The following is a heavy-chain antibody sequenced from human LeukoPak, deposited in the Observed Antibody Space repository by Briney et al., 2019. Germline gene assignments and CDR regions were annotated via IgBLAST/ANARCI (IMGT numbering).Heavy chain of an antibody. Sequence: PSETLSLTYTVSGGSISSYYWSWIRQPPGKGLEWIGYIYYSGSTNYNPSLKSRVTISVDTSKNQFSLKLSSVTAADTAVYYCARDPDGSGSYSWGQGTLVTVSS. V-gene: IGHV4-59*01. CDR3: ARDPDGSGSYS. J-gene: IGHJ5*02. CDR2: IYYSGST. D-gene: IGHD3-10*01. CDR1: GGSISSYY.